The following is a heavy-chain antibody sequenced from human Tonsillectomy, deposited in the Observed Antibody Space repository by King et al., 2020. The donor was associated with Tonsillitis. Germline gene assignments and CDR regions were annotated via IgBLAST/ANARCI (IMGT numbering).Heavy chain of an antibody. CDR3: TSDPPTPRGWLPFRPYNWFAP. J-gene: IGHJ5*02. CDR1: GFTFRDYA. CDR2: IRSKAYGGTP. D-gene: IGHD3-22*01. V-gene: IGHV3-49*03. Sequence: VQLVESGGGLVQPGRSLRLSCSASGFTFRDYAMSWFRQAPGKGLEWVGLIRSKAYGGTPEYAASVKGRFTISRDDSKSIAYLQMNSLKTEDTAVYYWTSDPPTPRGWLPFRPYNWFAPWGQGTLVPVSS.